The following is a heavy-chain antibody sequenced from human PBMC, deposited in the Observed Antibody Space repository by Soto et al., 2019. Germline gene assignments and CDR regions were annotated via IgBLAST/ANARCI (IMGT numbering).Heavy chain of an antibody. J-gene: IGHJ6*02. CDR1: GADINSGGFT. V-gene: IGHV4-31*03. CDR2: ISHSGST. Sequence: QVQLKESGPGLVQSSQTLSLTCSVSGADINSGGFTWTWIRQHAGKGLEWLGYISHSGSTDYNPSLKIRLIISGDTSKNHFSLTLTSVTAADAAVYYCATIGVSGYLAVWGQGTTVTVSS. D-gene: IGHD3-16*02. CDR3: ATIGVSGYLAV.